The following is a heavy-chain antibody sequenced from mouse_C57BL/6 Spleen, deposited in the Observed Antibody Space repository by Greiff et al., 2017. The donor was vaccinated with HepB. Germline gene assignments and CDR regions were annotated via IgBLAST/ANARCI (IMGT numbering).Heavy chain of an antibody. CDR3: ARRGLAMDN. J-gene: IGHJ4*01. CDR1: GFTFSDYG. Sequence: EVQRVESGGGLVQPGGSLKLSCAASGFTFSDYGMAWVRQVPRKGPEWVAFISNLAYSIYYADTVTGRFTISRENAKNTLYLEMSSLRSEDTAMYYCARRGLAMDNWGQGTSVTVSS. D-gene: IGHD6-5*01. V-gene: IGHV5-15*01. CDR2: ISNLAYSI.